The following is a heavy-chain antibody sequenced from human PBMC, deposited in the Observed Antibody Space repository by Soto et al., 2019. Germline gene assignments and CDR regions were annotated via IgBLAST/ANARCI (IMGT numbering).Heavy chain of an antibody. D-gene: IGHD5-18*01. Sequence: QFQLVQSGGEVKNNGASVKVSCKASGYTFSSHGIAWVRQAPGQGLEWMGWISAYNGNTKYAQKFLDRVTMTTDTSTSTAYMELRSLRSDDTAVYYCARDGDGYSYAFDFWGQGSLVTVSS. CDR3: ARDGDGYSYAFDF. V-gene: IGHV1-18*04. CDR2: ISAYNGNT. J-gene: IGHJ4*02. CDR1: GYTFSSHG.